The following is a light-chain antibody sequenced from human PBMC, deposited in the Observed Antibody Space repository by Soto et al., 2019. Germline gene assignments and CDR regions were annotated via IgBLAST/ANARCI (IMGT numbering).Light chain of an antibody. CDR1: QSFSSSY. CDR2: DAS. Sequence: EIVLTQSPGTLSLSPGERATLSCRARQSFSSSYLAWYQQKPGQAPRLLIYDASRRATGIPDMFSGSVSGTDFTPTISGLETEGFAVHYCQQYSSSQPGVTCGPGTKVDIK. J-gene: IGKJ3*01. CDR3: QQYSSSQPGVT. V-gene: IGKV3-20*01.